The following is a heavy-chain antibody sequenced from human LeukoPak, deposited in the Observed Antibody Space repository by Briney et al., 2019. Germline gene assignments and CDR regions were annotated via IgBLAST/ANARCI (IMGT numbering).Heavy chain of an antibody. J-gene: IGHJ6*03. Sequence: SVKVSCKASGGTFSSYAISWVRQAPGQGLEWMGGIIPIFGTASFAQKFQGRVTMTRDTSTSTVYMELSSLRSEDTAVYYCARAGKEVAAAGTAPFYYYYYMDVWGKGTTVTISS. V-gene: IGHV1-69*05. CDR3: ARAGKEVAAAGTAPFYYYYYMDV. CDR1: GGTFSSYA. D-gene: IGHD6-13*01. CDR2: IIPIFGTA.